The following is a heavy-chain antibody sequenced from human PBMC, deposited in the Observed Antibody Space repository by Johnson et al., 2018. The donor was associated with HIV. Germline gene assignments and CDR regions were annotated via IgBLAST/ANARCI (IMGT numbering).Heavy chain of an antibody. Sequence: QVQLVESGGGVVQPGRSLRLSRGASAFTFSSYVMHWVRQAPGKGLEWVAFIRYDGSNKYYADSVKGRFTIFRDNSETTLYLQMSSLGAEDTAVYFCAKDRTSWGFDAFDLWGQWTMVTVSS. D-gene: IGHD3-16*01. CDR3: AKDRTSWGFDAFDL. CDR2: IRYDGSNK. V-gene: IGHV3-30*02. J-gene: IGHJ3*01. CDR1: AFTFSSYV.